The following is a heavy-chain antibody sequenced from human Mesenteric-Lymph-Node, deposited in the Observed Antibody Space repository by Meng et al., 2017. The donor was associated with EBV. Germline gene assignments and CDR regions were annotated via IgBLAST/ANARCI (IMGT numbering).Heavy chain of an antibody. CDR2: VYHRGDT. CDR1: GGSISSDIW. J-gene: IGHJ4*02. V-gene: IGHV4-4*02. Sequence: QVRLREPGQGLVKPSGTLSLTCAVSGGSISSDIWWSWVRQPPGKGLEWIGEVYHRGDTNYNPSLKSRVDISVDKSKNQFYLSLFSVTAADTAVYYCGRDQGRELINHWGQGTLVTVSS. CDR3: GRDQGRELINH. D-gene: IGHD1-7*01.